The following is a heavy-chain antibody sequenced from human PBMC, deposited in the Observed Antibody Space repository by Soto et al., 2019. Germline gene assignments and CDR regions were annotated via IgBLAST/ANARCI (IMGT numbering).Heavy chain of an antibody. J-gene: IGHJ6*02. D-gene: IGHD3-16*01. CDR2: INPNSGGT. CDR1: GYTFTGYY. Sequence: ASVKVYCKASGYTFTGYYMHWVRQAPGQGLEWMGWINPNSGGTNYAQKFQGWVTMTRDTSISTAYMELSRLRSDDTAVYYCARLRRFYYYYGMDVWGQGTTVTVSS. CDR3: ARLRRFYYYYGMDV. V-gene: IGHV1-2*04.